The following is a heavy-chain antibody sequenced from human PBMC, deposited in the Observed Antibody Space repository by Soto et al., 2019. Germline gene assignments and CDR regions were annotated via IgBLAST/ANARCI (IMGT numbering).Heavy chain of an antibody. CDR2: IKSKTDGGTT. CDR3: TTDGDRLLWFGELYYFDY. D-gene: IGHD3-10*01. J-gene: IGHJ4*02. CDR1: GFTFSNAW. Sequence: GGSLRLSCAASGFTFSNAWMSWVRQAPGKGLEWVGRIKSKTDGGTTDYAAPVKGRFTISRDDSKNTLYLQMNSLKTEDTAVYYCTTDGDRLLWFGELYYFDYWGQGTLVTSPQ. V-gene: IGHV3-15*01.